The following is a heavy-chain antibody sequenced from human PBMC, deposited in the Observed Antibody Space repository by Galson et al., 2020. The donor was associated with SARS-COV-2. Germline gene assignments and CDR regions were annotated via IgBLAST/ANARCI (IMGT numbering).Heavy chain of an antibody. CDR3: ARDREAAAGQFYYYYYMDV. CDR1: GFTFSSYG. CDR2: MWNDGSNK. J-gene: IGHJ6*03. D-gene: IGHD6-13*01. Sequence: GGSLRLSCAESGFTFSSYGMHWVRQAPGKGLEGVEVMWNDGSNKYYADSVKGRFTISRDNSKNTLYLQMNSLRAEDTAVYYCARDREAAAGQFYYYYYMDVWGKGTTVTISS. V-gene: IGHV3-33*01.